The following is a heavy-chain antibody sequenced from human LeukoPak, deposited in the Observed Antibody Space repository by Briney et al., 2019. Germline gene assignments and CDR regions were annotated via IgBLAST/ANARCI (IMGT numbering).Heavy chain of an antibody. D-gene: IGHD1-26*01. CDR3: ARVADVGRYWYFDL. CDR1: GYTFTNYG. CDR2: IISYNGAT. J-gene: IGHJ2*01. Sequence: ASVKVSFKASGYTFTNYGCSWVRQAPGQGLEWMGWIISYNGATNYAQNLHGRVTMTTDTSTSTAYMELRSLRSDDTAVYYCARVADVGRYWYFDLWGRGTLLTVSS. V-gene: IGHV1-18*01.